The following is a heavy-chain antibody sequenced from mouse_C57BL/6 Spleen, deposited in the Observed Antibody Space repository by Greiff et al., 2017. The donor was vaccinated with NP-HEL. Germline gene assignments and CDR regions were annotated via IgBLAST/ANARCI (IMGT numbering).Heavy chain of an antibody. CDR2: IYPGSGST. CDR3: ARSHGSSYYFDY. Sequence: QVQLQQPGAELVKPGASVKMSCKASGYTFTSYWITWVKQRPGQGLEWIGDIYPGSGSTNYNEKFKSKATLTVDTSSSTAYMQLSSLTSEDAAVYYCARSHGSSYYFDYGGQGTTLTVSS. CDR1: GYTFTSYW. J-gene: IGHJ2*01. V-gene: IGHV1-55*01. D-gene: IGHD1-1*01.